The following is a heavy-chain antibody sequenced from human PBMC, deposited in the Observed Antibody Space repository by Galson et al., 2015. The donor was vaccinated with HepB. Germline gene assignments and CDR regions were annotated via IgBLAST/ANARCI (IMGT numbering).Heavy chain of an antibody. V-gene: IGHV3-48*01. J-gene: IGHJ4*02. D-gene: IGHD3-10*01. CDR3: ARGTDLWFGDAYYFDY. Sequence: SLRLSCAASGFTVSSYSMNWVRQAPGKGLEWVSYISSSSSTIYYADSVKGRFTISRDNAKNSLYLQMNSLRAEDTAVYYCARGTDLWFGDAYYFDYWGQGTLVTVSS. CDR2: ISSSSSTI. CDR1: GFTVSSYS.